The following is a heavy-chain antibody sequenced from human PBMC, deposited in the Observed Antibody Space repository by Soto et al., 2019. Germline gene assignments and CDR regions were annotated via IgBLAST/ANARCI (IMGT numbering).Heavy chain of an antibody. CDR1: GFSLSTSGIC. CDR2: IDWDDDK. V-gene: IGHV2-70*11. CDR3: ARSPPGIGATGTFDY. J-gene: IGHJ4*02. D-gene: IGHD6-13*01. Sequence: GSGPTLVNPTQTLTLTCTFSGFSLSTSGICVNWIRQPPGKALEWLARIDWDDDKYYSTSLRTRLTISKDTSKNQVVLTMTNMDPVDTATYFCARSPPGIGATGTFDYWGQGSLVTVSS.